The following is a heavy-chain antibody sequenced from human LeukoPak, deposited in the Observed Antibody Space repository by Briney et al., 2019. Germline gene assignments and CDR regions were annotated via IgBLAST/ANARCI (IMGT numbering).Heavy chain of an antibody. CDR1: EFTFRNYE. Sequence: GRSVRLFQAAWEFTFRNYEMNWVPQARGKGLVGGSYNHDDGSTKFCAEALKGRFTVPRDNAKNSLYLQMNSLRAEDTAIYYCAGDVRYYSSTSCSREPRFDPWGQGTLVTVSS. V-gene: IGHV3-48*03. CDR3: AGDVRYYSSTSCSREPRFDP. J-gene: IGHJ5*02. CDR2: NHDDGSTK. D-gene: IGHD2-2*01.